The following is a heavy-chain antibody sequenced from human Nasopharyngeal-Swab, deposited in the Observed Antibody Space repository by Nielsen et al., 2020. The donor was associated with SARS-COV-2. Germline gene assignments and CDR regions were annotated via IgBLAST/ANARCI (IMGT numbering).Heavy chain of an antibody. CDR2: VDYGGSAT. V-gene: IGHV3-74*01. J-gene: IGHJ4*02. CDR3: ARGACRAGYNYLIDY. Sequence: GGSLRLSCAASGFTFRNCWMHWVRQTPGQGLVWVARVDYGGSATNYADSVKGRFTISRDNAKSTLYLQMNSLGAEDTAVYYCARGACRAGYNYLIDYCGQGTLVTVSS. CDR1: GFTFRNCW. D-gene: IGHD5-24*01.